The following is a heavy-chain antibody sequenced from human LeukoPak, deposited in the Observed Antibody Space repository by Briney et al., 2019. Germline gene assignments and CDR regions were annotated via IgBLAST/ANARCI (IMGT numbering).Heavy chain of an antibody. V-gene: IGHV4-34*01. J-gene: IGHJ4*02. CDR2: INHSGST. D-gene: IGHD2-15*01. CDR1: GGSFSGYY. Sequence: SETLSLTCAVYGGSFSGYYWSWIRQPPGKGLEWIGEINHSGSTNYNPSLKSRVTISVDTSKNQFSLKLSSVTAADTAVYYCARGSCSGGSCYSLRVFDYWGQGTLVTVSS. CDR3: ARGSCSGGSCYSLRVFDY.